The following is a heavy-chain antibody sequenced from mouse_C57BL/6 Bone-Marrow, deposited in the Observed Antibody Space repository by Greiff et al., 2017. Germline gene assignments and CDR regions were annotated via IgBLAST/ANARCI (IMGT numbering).Heavy chain of an antibody. CDR2: IDPSDSYT. D-gene: IGHD1-3*01. CDR1: GYTFTSYW. V-gene: IGHV1-50*01. Sequence: QVQLKQPGAELVKPGASVKLSCKASGYTFTSYWMQWVKQRPGQGLEWIGEIDPSDSYTNYNQKFKGKATLTVDTSSSTAYMQLSSLTSEDSAVYYCARGSVGDYWGQGTTLTVSS. CDR3: ARGSVGDY. J-gene: IGHJ2*01.